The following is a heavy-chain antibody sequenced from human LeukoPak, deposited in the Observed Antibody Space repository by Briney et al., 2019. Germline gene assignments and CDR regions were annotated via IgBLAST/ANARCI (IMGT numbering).Heavy chain of an antibody. J-gene: IGHJ6*03. CDR3: ASPIAARHYYYYYYMDV. Sequence: ASVNVSCKASGGTFSSYAISWVRQAPGQGLEWMGGIIPIFGTANYAQKFQGRVTITADESTSTAYMELSSLRSEDTAVYYCASPIAARHYYYYYYMDVWGKGTTVTVSS. CDR1: GGTFSSYA. D-gene: IGHD6-6*01. V-gene: IGHV1-69*13. CDR2: IIPIFGTA.